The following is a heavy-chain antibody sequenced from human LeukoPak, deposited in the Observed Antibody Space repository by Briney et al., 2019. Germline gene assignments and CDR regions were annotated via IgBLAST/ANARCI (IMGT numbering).Heavy chain of an antibody. J-gene: IGHJ5*02. CDR1: GFTISDYG. CDR2: LRYDGSNK. CDR3: ARGTYYDFGNWFDP. V-gene: IGHV3-33*01. Sequence: GRSLRLSCAASGFTISDYGMHWVRQAPGKGLEWVAVLRYDGSNKDYGDSVKGRFTISRDNSENTLNLQMNSLRAGDTAVYYCARGTYYDFGNWFDPWGQGTLVIVSS. D-gene: IGHD3-3*01.